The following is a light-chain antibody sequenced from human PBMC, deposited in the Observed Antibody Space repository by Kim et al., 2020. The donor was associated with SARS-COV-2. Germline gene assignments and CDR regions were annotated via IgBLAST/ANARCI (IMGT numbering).Light chain of an antibody. CDR3: QSYDSSNHVV. CDR2: EDN. J-gene: IGLJ2*01. Sequence: NTVPLSCPRSSGSIASNSVQWYQQRPGTAPTTVLYEDNQRPSGVPDRFSGSIDSSSNSASLPISGLKTEDEADYYCQSYDSSNHVVFGGGTQLTVL. CDR1: SGSIASNS. V-gene: IGLV6-57*03.